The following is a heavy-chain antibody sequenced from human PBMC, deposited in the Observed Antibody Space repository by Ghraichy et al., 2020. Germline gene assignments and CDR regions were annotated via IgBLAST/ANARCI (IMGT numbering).Heavy chain of an antibody. CDR2: ISSSSSTI. D-gene: IGHD6-13*01. V-gene: IGHV3-48*01. CDR3: ARDLRIAAAGSTYGMDV. J-gene: IGHJ6*02. CDR1: GFTFSSYS. Sequence: LSLTCAASGFTFSSYSMNWVRQAPGKGLEWVSYISSSSSTIYYADSVKGRFTISRDNAKNSLYLQMNSLRAEDTAVYYCARDLRIAAAGSTYGMDVWGQGTTVTVSS.